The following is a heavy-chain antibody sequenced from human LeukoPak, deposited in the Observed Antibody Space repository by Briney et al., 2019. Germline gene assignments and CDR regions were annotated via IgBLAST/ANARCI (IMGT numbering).Heavy chain of an antibody. CDR3: ATPAGGSGSYSNWFDP. V-gene: IGHV1-69*13. CDR2: IIPIFGTA. J-gene: IGHJ5*02. CDR1: GGTFSSYA. Sequence: GASVKVSCKASGGTFSSYAISWVRQAPGQGLEWMGRIIPIFGTANYAQKFQGRVTITADESTSTAYMELSSLRSEDTAVYYCATPAGGSGSYSNWFDPWGQGTLVTVSS. D-gene: IGHD3-10*01.